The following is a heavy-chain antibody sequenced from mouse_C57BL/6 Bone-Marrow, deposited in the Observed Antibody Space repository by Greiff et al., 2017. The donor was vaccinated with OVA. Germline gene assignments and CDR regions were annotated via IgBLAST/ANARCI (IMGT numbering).Heavy chain of an antibody. V-gene: IGHV3-1*01. CDR2: ISYSGST. CDR3: ARAFYDYYAMDY. D-gene: IGHD2-3*01. Sequence: DVKLVESGPGMVKPSQSLSLTCTVTGYSITSGYDWHWIRHFPGNKLEWMGYISYSGSTNYNPSLQSRISITHDTSKNHFFLKLNSVTTEDTATYYCARAFYDYYAMDYWGQGTSVTVSS. J-gene: IGHJ4*01. CDR1: GYSITSGYD.